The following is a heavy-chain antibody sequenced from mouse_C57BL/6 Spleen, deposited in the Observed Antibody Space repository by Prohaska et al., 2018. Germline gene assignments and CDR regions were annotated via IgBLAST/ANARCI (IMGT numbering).Heavy chain of an antibody. D-gene: IGHD1-1*01. CDR1: GYTFTDYN. J-gene: IGHJ2*01. V-gene: IGHV1-18*01. Sequence: EVQLQQSGPELVKPGASVKIPCKASGYTFTDYNMDWVKQSNGKSLEWIGDINPNNGGTIYNQKVKGKATLTVDKSSSTAYMELRSLTSEDSAVYYCARSKTYYGSSFDYWGQGTTLTVSS. CDR2: INPNNGGT. CDR3: ARSKTYYGSSFDY.